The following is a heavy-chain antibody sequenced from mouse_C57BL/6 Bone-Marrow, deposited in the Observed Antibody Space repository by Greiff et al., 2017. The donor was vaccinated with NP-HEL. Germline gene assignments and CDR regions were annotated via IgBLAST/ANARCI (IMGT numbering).Heavy chain of an antibody. D-gene: IGHD1-1*01. V-gene: IGHV1-19*01. Sequence: EVQLQQSGPVLVKPGASVKMSCKASGYTFTDYYMNWVKQSHGKSLEWIGVINPYNGGTSYNQKFKGKATLTVDKSSSTAYMELNSLTSEDSAVYYCARSDYGSRNAMDYWGQGTSVTVSS. CDR3: ARSDYGSRNAMDY. J-gene: IGHJ4*01. CDR1: GYTFTDYY. CDR2: INPYNGGT.